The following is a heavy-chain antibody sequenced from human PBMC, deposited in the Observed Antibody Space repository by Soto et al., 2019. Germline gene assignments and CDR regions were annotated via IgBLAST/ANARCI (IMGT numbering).Heavy chain of an antibody. CDR3: AGVASFRGMDV. J-gene: IGHJ6*02. Sequence: SQTLSLPCVISGNSVSSNSAAWIWIRPSPWRGLEWLGRTYYRSKWYNDYAVSVKSRITINPDKSTNQFSLHLDSVIPEDTAVYYCAGVASFRGMDVWGQGTPVTVSS. V-gene: IGHV6-1*01. CDR2: TYYRSKWYN. D-gene: IGHD2-21*01. CDR1: GNSVSSNSAA.